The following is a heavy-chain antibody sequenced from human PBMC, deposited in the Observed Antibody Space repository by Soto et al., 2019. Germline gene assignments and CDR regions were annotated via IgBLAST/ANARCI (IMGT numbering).Heavy chain of an antibody. Sequence: EVQLVESGGGLVTPGGSLRLSCAASGFTFSSYSMNWVRQAPGKGLEWVSSISSSSSYIYSADSVKGRFTISRDNAKNSLYLQMNSLRAEDTAVYYCAMQHEYSSSSAFDYWGQGTLVTVSS. D-gene: IGHD6-6*01. J-gene: IGHJ4*02. V-gene: IGHV3-21*01. CDR1: GFTFSSYS. CDR3: AMQHEYSSSSAFDY. CDR2: ISSSSSYI.